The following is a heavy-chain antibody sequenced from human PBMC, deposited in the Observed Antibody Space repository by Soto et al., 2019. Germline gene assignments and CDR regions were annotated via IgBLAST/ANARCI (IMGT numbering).Heavy chain of an antibody. CDR2: IYYSGST. CDR1: GGSISSGDYY. J-gene: IGHJ5*02. V-gene: IGHV4-30-4*01. D-gene: IGHD6-13*01. CDR3: AIERPDGSRLDP. Sequence: QVQLQESGPGLVKPSQTLSLTCTVSGGSISSGDYYWSWIRQPPGKGLEWIGYIYYSGSTYYTPSLKSRVTISVDTSMNQVSLKLSSVTAADTAVYYCAIERPDGSRLDPWGQGTLVTVSS.